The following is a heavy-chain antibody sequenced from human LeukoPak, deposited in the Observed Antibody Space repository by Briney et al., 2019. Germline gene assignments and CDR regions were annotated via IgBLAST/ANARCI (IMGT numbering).Heavy chain of an antibody. CDR2: IYCSGST. CDR3: ARQVSNYDFFDY. J-gene: IGHJ4*02. CDR1: GGSISSYY. Sequence: SETLSLTCTVSGGSISSYYWSWIRQPPATGLEWIGYIYCSGSTKYDPSLKSRLTRTVDPAKNQSSLKLSYVPAADTAVYYCARQVSNYDFFDYWGKGTLVTVSS. D-gene: IGHD3-3*01. V-gene: IGHV4-59*08.